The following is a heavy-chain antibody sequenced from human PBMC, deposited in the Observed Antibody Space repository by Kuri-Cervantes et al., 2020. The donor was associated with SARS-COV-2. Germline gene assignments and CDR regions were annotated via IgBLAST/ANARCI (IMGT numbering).Heavy chain of an antibody. CDR2: IWYDGSNK. D-gene: IGHD3-22*01. CDR1: GFTFSSYG. J-gene: IGHJ6*02. Sequence: GESLKISCAASGFTFSSYGMHWVRQAPGKGLEWVAVIWYDGSNKYYADSVKGRFTISRDNSKNTLYLQMNSLRAEDTAVYYCAREGYYYDSSGYPLGMDVWGQGTTVTVSS. V-gene: IGHV3-33*01. CDR3: AREGYYYDSSGYPLGMDV.